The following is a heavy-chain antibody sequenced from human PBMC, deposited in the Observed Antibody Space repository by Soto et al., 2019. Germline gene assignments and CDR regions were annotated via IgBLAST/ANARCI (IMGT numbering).Heavy chain of an antibody. D-gene: IGHD4-17*01. CDR3: AKGRTTVTTNLDS. V-gene: IGHV3-9*01. CDR2: FSWNSGSI. CDR1: GFTFNDYA. J-gene: IGHJ4*02. Sequence: DVQLVESGGGLVQPGRSLRLSCAASGFTFNDYAMHLFRQAPGKGLEWGSGFSWNSGSIGYADCVKGRFTISRDNAKNSLSLQLNSLRAEDTALYYCAKGRTTVTTNLDSWGQGTLVTVSS.